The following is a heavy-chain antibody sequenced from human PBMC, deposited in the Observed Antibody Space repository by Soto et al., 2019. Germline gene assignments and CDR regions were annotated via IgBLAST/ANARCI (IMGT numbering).Heavy chain of an antibody. CDR3: ARDFNWAFDY. D-gene: IGHD3-16*01. V-gene: IGHV3-74*01. CDR1: GFTFSSYW. Sequence: GGSLRLSCATSGFTFSSYWMYWVRQAPGKGLVWVSRIISDGSNTGYADSVKGRFTISRDNGKDSLYLHLNSLRADDTAVYYCARDFNWAFDYWGQGTLVTVSS. J-gene: IGHJ4*02. CDR2: IISDGSNT.